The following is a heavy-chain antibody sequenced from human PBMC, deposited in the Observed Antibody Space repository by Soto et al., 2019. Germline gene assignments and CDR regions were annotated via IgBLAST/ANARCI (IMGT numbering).Heavy chain of an antibody. Sequence: LSLSCAASGFTFSSYAMSWVRQAPGKGLEWVSAISGSGGSTYYADSVKGRFTISRDNSKNTLYLQMNSLRAEDTAVYYCAKDLVTYRHGDYFDYWGQGTLVTVSS. J-gene: IGHJ4*02. D-gene: IGHD6-13*01. CDR2: ISGSGGST. CDR3: AKDLVTYRHGDYFDY. CDR1: GFTFSSYA. V-gene: IGHV3-23*01.